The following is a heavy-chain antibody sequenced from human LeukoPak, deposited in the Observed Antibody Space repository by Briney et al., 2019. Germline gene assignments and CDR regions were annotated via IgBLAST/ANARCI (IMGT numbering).Heavy chain of an antibody. D-gene: IGHD5-18*01. J-gene: IGHJ4*02. V-gene: IGHV4-39*01. CDR1: GGSISSSSYY. CDR3: ARHSGYSPTYYFDY. CDR2: IYYSGST. Sequence: AETMSLTCTVSGGSISSSSYYWGWIRQPPGKGLEWIGSIYYSGSTNYNPSLKSRVTISVDTSKNQFSLKLSSVTAADTAVYYCARHSGYSPTYYFDYWGQGTLVTVSS.